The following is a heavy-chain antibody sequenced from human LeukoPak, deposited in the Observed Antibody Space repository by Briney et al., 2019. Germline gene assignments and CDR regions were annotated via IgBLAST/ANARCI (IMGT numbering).Heavy chain of an antibody. J-gene: IGHJ6*03. CDR2: FEPEDGET. D-gene: IGHD4/OR15-4a*01. CDR3: ATATMVLPGYYYYMDV. Sequence: ASVKVSCKVSGYTLTELSMHWVRQAPGKGLEWMGGFEPEDGETIYAQKFQGRVTMTEDTSTDTAYMELSSLRSEDTAVYYCATATMVLPGYYYYMDVWGKGTTVTVSS. CDR1: GYTLTELS. V-gene: IGHV1-24*01.